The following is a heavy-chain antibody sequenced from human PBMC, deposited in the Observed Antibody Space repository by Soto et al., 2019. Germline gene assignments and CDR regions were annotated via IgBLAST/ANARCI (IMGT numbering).Heavy chain of an antibody. CDR1: GGSISNYY. Sequence: PSETLSLTCIVSGGSISNYYWSWIRQPPGKGLEWIGYIYYSGSANHNPSLKSRVTMSVDTSKNQFSLKLSPVAAADTAVYYCARAPPGYTIFGVVTRFDAWGQGTLVTVSS. D-gene: IGHD3-3*01. V-gene: IGHV4-59*01. J-gene: IGHJ4*02. CDR3: ARAPPGYTIFGVVTRFDA. CDR2: IYYSGSA.